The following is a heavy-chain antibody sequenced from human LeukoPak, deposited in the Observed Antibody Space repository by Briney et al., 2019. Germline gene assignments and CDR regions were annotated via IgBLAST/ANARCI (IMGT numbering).Heavy chain of an antibody. V-gene: IGHV4-39*01. CDR1: GGSIRSTKYY. Sequence: SETLSLTCTGSGGSIRSTKYYWGWIRQPPGKGLEWIGTIYYSRSTYCNPSLRSRVTISLDTSKNQFSLKLSSVTAADTAVYYCARPGTWGSLDYWGQGTLVTVSS. D-gene: IGHD1-14*01. CDR3: ARPGTWGSLDY. CDR2: IYYSRST. J-gene: IGHJ4*02.